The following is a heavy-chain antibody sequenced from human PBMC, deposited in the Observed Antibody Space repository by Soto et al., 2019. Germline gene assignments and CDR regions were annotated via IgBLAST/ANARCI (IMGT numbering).Heavy chain of an antibody. CDR3: AKEWVYDSSGWSFDY. J-gene: IGHJ4*02. V-gene: IGHV3-30*18. Sequence: LRLSCAASGFTFSSYGMHWVRQAPGKGLEWVAVISYDGSNKYYADSVKGRFTISRDNSKNTLYLQMNSLRAEDMAVYYCAKEWVYDSSGWSFDYWGQGTLVTVSA. CDR1: GFTFSSYG. CDR2: ISYDGSNK. D-gene: IGHD3-22*01.